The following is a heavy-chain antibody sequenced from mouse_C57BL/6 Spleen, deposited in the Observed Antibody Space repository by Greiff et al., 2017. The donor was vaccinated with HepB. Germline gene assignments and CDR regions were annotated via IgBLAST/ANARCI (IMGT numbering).Heavy chain of an antibody. D-gene: IGHD2-4*01. V-gene: IGHV1-50*01. J-gene: IGHJ2*01. CDR2: IDPSDSYT. CDR1: GYTFTSYW. CDR3: ARVYYEG. Sequence: VQLQQPGAELVKPGASVKLSCKASGYTFTSYWMQWVKQRPGQGLEWIGEIDPSDSYTNYNQKFKGKATLTVDTSSSTAYMQLSSLTSEDSAVYYCARVYYEGWGQGTTLTVSS.